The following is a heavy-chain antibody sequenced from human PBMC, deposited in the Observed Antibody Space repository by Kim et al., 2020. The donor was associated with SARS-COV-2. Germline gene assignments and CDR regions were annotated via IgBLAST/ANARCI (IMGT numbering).Heavy chain of an antibody. V-gene: IGHV1-46*01. CDR1: GYTFSTYF. CDR2: ITPSGDAT. Sequence: ASVKVSCKASGYTFSTYFMQWVRQAPGQGLEWMGVITPSGDATNYAQRFRGRVTVTRDTSTSTLYMELTSLRSEDTAVYYCAREGESLKHFYDWGQGTLV. CDR3: AREGESLKHFYD. J-gene: IGHJ4*02. D-gene: IGHD3-16*01.